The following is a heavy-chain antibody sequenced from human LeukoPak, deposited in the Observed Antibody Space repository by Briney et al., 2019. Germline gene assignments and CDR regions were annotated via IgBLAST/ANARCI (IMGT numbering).Heavy chain of an antibody. CDR3: ARSNVWAFDF. CDR2: IKGDGSEK. CDR1: GFSFSNYW. D-gene: IGHD2-8*01. V-gene: IGHV3-7*05. J-gene: IGHJ4*02. Sequence: PGGSLRLSCAASGFSFSNYWMNWVRQAPGKGLEWVANIKGDGSEKYLVASVRGRFTISRDNAKNSLYLQMSSLRAEDTAVNYCARSNVWAFDFGGQGTLVTVSS.